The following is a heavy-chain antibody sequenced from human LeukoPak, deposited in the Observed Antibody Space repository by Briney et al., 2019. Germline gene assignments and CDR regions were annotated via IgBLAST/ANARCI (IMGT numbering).Heavy chain of an antibody. CDR3: ARVLSLRYGGIAAAGNTFDY. J-gene: IGHJ4*02. D-gene: IGHD6-13*01. V-gene: IGHV4-39*07. CDR2: IYYSGST. Sequence: SETLSLTCTVSGGSISSSSYYWGWIRQPPGKGLEWIGSIYYSGSTYYNPSLESRVTISVDTSKNQFSLKLSSVTAADTAVYYCARVLSLRYGGIAAAGNTFDYWGQGTLVTVSS. CDR1: GGSISSSSYY.